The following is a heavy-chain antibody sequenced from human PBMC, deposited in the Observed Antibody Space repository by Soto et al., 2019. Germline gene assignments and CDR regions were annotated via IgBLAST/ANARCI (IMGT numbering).Heavy chain of an antibody. D-gene: IGHD3-22*01. V-gene: IGHV4-30-4*01. Sequence: QVQLQESGPGLVKPSQTLSLTCTVSGGSISSGDYYWSWIRQPPGKGLEWTGYIYYSGSTYYNPSLRRRVTVSVDTSTNQGSRKLSSVTAAATAVYYCAGGSCYYDMSGYYHYWGQGTLGTVSS. J-gene: IGHJ4*02. CDR3: AGGSCYYDMSGYYHY. CDR1: GGSISSGDYY. CDR2: IYYSGST.